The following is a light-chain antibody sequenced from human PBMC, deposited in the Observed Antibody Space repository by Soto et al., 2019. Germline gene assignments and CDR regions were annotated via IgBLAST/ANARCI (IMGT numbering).Light chain of an antibody. Sequence: IVLTQSPGTLSLSPGERATLSCRASQSVGSNFLAWYQQKRGQAPRILIYAASNRASGIPDRFRGSGSGSDFALTISRLEPEDFAVYYCQQYGSPPWAFGQGTRVEI. V-gene: IGKV3-20*01. CDR3: QQYGSPPWA. CDR1: QSVGSNF. J-gene: IGKJ1*01. CDR2: AAS.